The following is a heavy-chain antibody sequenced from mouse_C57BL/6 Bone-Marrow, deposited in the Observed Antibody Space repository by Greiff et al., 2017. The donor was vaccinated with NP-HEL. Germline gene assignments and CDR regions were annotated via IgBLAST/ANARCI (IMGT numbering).Heavy chain of an antibody. CDR2: ISSGGSYT. J-gene: IGHJ3*01. CDR1: GFTFSSYG. V-gene: IGHV5-6*01. Sequence: EVQRVESGGDLVKPGGSLKLSCAASGFTFSSYGMSWVRQTPDKRLEWVATISSGGSYTYYPDSVKGRFTISRDNAKNTLYLQMSSLKSEDTAMYYCARPSFAYWGQGTLVTVSA. CDR3: ARPSFAY.